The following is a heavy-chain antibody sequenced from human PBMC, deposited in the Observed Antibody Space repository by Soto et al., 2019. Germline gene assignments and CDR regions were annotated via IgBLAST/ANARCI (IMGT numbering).Heavy chain of an antibody. Sequence: PGGSLRLSCAASGFTFSSYSMNWVRQAPGKGLEWLSSISSTSDYISYADSVKGRFTISRDNAKNSLYLQMSSLRAEDTAVYYCARDPSNYGSGSYYYFTYGGQGALATFS. CDR3: ARDPSNYGSGSYYYFTY. D-gene: IGHD3-10*01. J-gene: IGHJ4*02. V-gene: IGHV3-21*01. CDR1: GFTFSSYS. CDR2: ISSTSDYI.